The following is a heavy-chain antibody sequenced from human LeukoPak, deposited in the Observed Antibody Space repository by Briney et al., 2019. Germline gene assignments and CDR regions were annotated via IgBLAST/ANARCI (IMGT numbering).Heavy chain of an antibody. CDR1: GFPFHDHD. Sequence: GGSLRLSCAASGFPFHDHDMYWVRQTPGKGLEWVALISHGGGKEHYAESVKGRFTISRDNSKNTLYLQVNSLRAEDTAVYYCAKESPHYDYWGQGTLVTVSS. J-gene: IGHJ4*02. CDR2: ISHGGGKE. V-gene: IGHV3-30*18. CDR3: AKESPHYDY.